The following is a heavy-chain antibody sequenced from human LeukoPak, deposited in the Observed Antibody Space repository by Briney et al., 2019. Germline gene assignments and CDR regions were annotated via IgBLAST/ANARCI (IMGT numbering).Heavy chain of an antibody. CDR1: GGTFSSYA. CDR3: ARAVPLFYYGSGSSCRGNWFDP. J-gene: IGHJ5*02. D-gene: IGHD3-10*01. CDR2: IIPIFGTA. V-gene: IGHV1-69*13. Sequence: SVKVSCKASGGTFSSYAISWVRQAPGQGLEWMGGIIPIFGTANYAQKFQGRVTITADESTSTAYMELSSLRSEDTAVYYCARAVPLFYYGSGSSCRGNWFDPWGQGTLVTVSS.